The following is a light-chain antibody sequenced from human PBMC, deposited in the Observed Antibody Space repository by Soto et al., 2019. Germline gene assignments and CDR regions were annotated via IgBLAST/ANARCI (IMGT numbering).Light chain of an antibody. CDR1: QSVSSN. CDR2: GAS. CDR3: QQYGSSPT. Sequence: EIVMTQSPATLSVSPGERATLSCRASQSVSSNLAWYQQKPGQAPRLLIYGASSRATGIPDRFNGSGSGTDFTLTISRLEPEDFAVYYCQQYGSSPTFGQGTKVDIK. J-gene: IGKJ1*01. V-gene: IGKV3-20*01.